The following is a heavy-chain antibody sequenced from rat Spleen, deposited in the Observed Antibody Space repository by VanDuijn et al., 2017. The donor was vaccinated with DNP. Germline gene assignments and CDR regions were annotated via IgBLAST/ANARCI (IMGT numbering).Heavy chain of an antibody. V-gene: IGHV2-43*01. J-gene: IGHJ4*01. CDR2: IWTGGST. CDR3: ARADYSSQIPFTMFVMDA. Sequence: QVQLKESGPGLVQPSQTLSLTCTVSGFSLTSYHVSWVRQPPGKGLEWMGVIWTGGSTAYNSLLKSRLSISRDTSKSQVFLKMNSLQTEDTATYYCARADYSSQIPFTMFVMDAWGQGTSVTVSS. D-gene: IGHD1-2*01. CDR1: GFSLTSYH.